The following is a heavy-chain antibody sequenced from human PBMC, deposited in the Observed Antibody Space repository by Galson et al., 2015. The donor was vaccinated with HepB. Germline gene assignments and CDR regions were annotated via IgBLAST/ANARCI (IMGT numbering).Heavy chain of an antibody. D-gene: IGHD2-15*01. CDR3: AREIVVVVAATLHDYYGMDA. CDR1: GGTFSSYA. Sequence: SVKVSCKASGGTFSSYAISWVRQAPGQGLEWMGGIIPIFGTANYAQKFQGRVTITADESTSTAYMELSSLRSEDTAVYYCAREIVVVVAATLHDYYGMDAWGQGTTVTVSS. V-gene: IGHV1-69*13. CDR2: IIPIFGTA. J-gene: IGHJ6*02.